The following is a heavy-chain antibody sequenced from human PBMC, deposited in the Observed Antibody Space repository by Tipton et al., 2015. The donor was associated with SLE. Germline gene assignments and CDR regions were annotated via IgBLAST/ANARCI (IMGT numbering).Heavy chain of an antibody. V-gene: IGHV4-34*09. CDR3: AREPTAQGGVIDRGAFDI. Sequence: TLSLTCAVYGGSFSGYYWSWIRQPPGKGLEWIGYIYYSGSTYYNPSLKSRVTISVDTSKNQFSLKLSSVTAADTAVYYCAREPTAQGGVIDRGAFDIWGQGTMVTVSS. J-gene: IGHJ3*02. CDR2: IYYSGST. D-gene: IGHD3-16*02. CDR1: GGSFSGYY.